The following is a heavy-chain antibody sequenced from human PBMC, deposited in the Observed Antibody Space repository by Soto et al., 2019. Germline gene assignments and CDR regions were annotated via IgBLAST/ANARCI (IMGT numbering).Heavy chain of an antibody. J-gene: IGHJ4*02. Sequence: QVQLQESGPGLVKPSQTLSLTCTVSGGSISSGGYYWSWIRQHPGKGLQWIGYIYYSGSTYYNPSLKSRVTISVDTSKNQFSLKLSSVTAADTAVYYCARGEQWLALYYFDYWGQGTLVTVSS. CDR3: ARGEQWLALYYFDY. D-gene: IGHD6-19*01. CDR2: IYYSGST. CDR1: GGSISSGGYY. V-gene: IGHV4-31*03.